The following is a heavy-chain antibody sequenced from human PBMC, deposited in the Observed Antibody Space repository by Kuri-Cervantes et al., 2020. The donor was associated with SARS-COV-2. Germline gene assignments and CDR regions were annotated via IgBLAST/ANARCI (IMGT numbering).Heavy chain of an antibody. Sequence: GGSLRLSCAASGFTFSSYAMHWVRQAPGKGLEWVAVISYDGSNKYYADSVKGRFTISRDNSKNTLYLQMNSLRAEDTAVYYCARDNSGSYHTIDYWGQGTLVTVSS. J-gene: IGHJ4*02. D-gene: IGHD1-26*01. V-gene: IGHV3-30*04. CDR2: ISYDGSNK. CDR1: GFTFSSYA. CDR3: ARDNSGSYHTIDY.